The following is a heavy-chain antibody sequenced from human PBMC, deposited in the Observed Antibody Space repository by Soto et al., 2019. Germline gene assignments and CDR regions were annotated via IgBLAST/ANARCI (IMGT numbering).Heavy chain of an antibody. CDR3: GRDMAMVRGGGYGMDV. J-gene: IGHJ6*02. Sequence: QVQLVQSGAEVKKPGSSVKVSCKASGGTFSSYAISWVRQAPGQGLEWMGGIIPIFGTANYAQKFQGRVTITAEKPTRTAYRELSSLRSEETAVYFCGRDMAMVRGGGYGMDVWGQGTTVTVSS. CDR1: GGTFSSYA. D-gene: IGHD3-10*01. V-gene: IGHV1-69*06. CDR2: IIPIFGTA.